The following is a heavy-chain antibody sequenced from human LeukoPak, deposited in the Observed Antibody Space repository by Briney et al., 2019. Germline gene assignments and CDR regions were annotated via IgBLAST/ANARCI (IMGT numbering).Heavy chain of an antibody. CDR3: AKKVADVDTAIPFFDY. Sequence: GGSLRLSCAASGFTLSSYAMSWVRQAPGKGLEWVSAISGSGGSTYYADSVKGRFTISRDNSKNTLYLQMNSLRAEDTAVYYCAKKVADVDTAIPFFDYWGQGTLVTVSS. J-gene: IGHJ4*02. D-gene: IGHD5-18*01. V-gene: IGHV3-23*01. CDR1: GFTLSSYA. CDR2: ISGSGGST.